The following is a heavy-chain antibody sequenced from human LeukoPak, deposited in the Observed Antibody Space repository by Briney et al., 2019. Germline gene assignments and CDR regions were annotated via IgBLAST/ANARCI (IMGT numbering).Heavy chain of an antibody. V-gene: IGHV1-69*05. D-gene: IGHD2-15*01. Sequence: SVKVSCKASGGTFSSYAISWVRQAPGQGLEWMGGIIPIFGTANYAQKFQGRVTITTDESTSTAYMELSSLRSEDTAVYYCASQGYCSGDSCYDYWGQGTLVTVSS. CDR1: GGTFSSYA. CDR2: IIPIFGTA. J-gene: IGHJ4*02. CDR3: ASQGYCSGDSCYDY.